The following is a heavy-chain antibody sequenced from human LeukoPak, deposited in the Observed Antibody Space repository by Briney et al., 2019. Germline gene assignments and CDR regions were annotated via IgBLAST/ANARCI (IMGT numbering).Heavy chain of an antibody. Sequence: GGSLRLSCVASGFTFRSYSMNWVRQAPGKGLEWVSSISSSSTYIYYADSVKGRFTISRDNANNSLYLQMNSLGADDTAVYYCARDLNYDILTGSLRAYFDSWGQGTLVTVSS. CDR3: ARDLNYDILTGSLRAYFDS. CDR1: GFTFRSYS. J-gene: IGHJ4*02. V-gene: IGHV3-21*01. CDR2: ISSSSTYI. D-gene: IGHD3-9*01.